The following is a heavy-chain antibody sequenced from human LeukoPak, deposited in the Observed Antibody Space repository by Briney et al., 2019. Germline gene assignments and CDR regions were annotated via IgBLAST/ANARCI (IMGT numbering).Heavy chain of an antibody. J-gene: IGHJ4*02. D-gene: IGHD3-10*01. V-gene: IGHV4-59*12. CDR2: ISYSGST. Sequence: SETLSLTCTVSGGSTSSYYWSWIRQPPGKGLEWIGYISYSGSTYYNPSLKSRVTISVDRSKNQFSLKLSSVTAADTAVYYCASTYGSGSYYNEDYWGQGTLVTVSS. CDR3: ASTYGSGSYYNEDY. CDR1: GGSTSSYY.